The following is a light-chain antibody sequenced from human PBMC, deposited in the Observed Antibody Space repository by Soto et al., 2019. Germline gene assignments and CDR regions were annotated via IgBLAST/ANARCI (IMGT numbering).Light chain of an antibody. CDR1: QSVSSY. V-gene: IGKV3-11*01. Sequence: EIVLTQSPATLSLSPGDRATLSCRASQSVSSYLAWYQQKPGQAPRLLLYDASNRATGIPARFSGSGSGTDFTRTISSREPEDFAVYDCQQRSNWPPLTFGGGTKVEIK. CDR2: DAS. CDR3: QQRSNWPPLT. J-gene: IGKJ4*01.